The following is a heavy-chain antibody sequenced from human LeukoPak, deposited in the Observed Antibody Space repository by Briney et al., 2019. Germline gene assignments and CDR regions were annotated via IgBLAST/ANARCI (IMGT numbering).Heavy chain of an antibody. V-gene: IGHV4-39*07. D-gene: IGHD3-22*01. CDR3: ARNPYDSSGYPGDWFDP. Sequence: KPSETLSLTCTVSGGSIGSSSYYWGWIRQPPGKGLEWIGSIYYSGSTYYNPSLKSRVTISVDTSKNQFSLKLSSVTAADTAVYYCARNPYDSSGYPGDWFDPWGQGTLVTVSS. CDR1: GGSIGSSSYY. J-gene: IGHJ5*02. CDR2: IYYSGST.